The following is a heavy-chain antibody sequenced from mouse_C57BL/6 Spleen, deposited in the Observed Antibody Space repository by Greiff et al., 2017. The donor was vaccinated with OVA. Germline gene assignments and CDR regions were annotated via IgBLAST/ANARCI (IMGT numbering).Heavy chain of an antibody. Sequence: VQLQQSGAELVMPGASVTVSCTASGFNINVYYMHWVKQRPEQGLEWIGRIDPEDGDTEYAPKFQGKATMTADTSSNTAHLQLSSLTSEDTAVYCCTPSLRLAYWGQGTLVTVSA. CDR1: GFNINVYY. D-gene: IGHD6-2*01. CDR2: IDPEDGDT. V-gene: IGHV14-1*01. J-gene: IGHJ3*01. CDR3: TPSLRLAY.